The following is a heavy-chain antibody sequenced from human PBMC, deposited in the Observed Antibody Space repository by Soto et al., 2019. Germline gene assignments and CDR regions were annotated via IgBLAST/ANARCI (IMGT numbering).Heavy chain of an antibody. CDR1: GFTFSSYS. V-gene: IGHV3-21*04. Sequence: GGSLRLSCAASGFTFSSYSMNWVRQAPGKGLEWVSSISSSSSYIYYADSVKGRFTISRDNAKNSLYLQMNSLRAEDTAVYYCAKTVTRLIAFDVWGQGTMVTVSS. CDR2: ISSSSSYI. J-gene: IGHJ3*01. D-gene: IGHD4-17*01. CDR3: AKTVTRLIAFDV.